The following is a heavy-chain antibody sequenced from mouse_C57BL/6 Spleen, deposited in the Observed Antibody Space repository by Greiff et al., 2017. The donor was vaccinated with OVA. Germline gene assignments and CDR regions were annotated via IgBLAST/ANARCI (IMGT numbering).Heavy chain of an antibody. V-gene: IGHV1-19*01. J-gene: IGHJ2*01. CDR2: INPYNGGT. CDR3: ARNWDEYYFDY. CDR1: GYTFTDYY. D-gene: IGHD4-1*01. Sequence: SGPVLVKPGASVKMSCKASGYTFTDYYMNWVKQSHGKSLEWIGVINPYNGGTSYNQKFKGKATLTVDKSSSTAYMELNSLTSEDSAVYYCARNWDEYYFDYWGQGTTLTVSS.